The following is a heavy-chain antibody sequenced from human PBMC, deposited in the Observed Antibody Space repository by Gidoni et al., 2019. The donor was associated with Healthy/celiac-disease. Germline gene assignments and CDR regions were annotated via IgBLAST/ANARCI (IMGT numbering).Heavy chain of an antibody. V-gene: IGHV1-2*02. CDR3: ARVTPVGGSLPDLAS. CDR1: GYTFTGYY. D-gene: IGHD2-15*01. J-gene: IGHJ4*02. Sequence: QVQLVQSGAAVKKPGASVKVSCTASGYTFTGYYRHWVRQAPGQGLEWMGWINPNSGGTNYAQKFQGRVTMTRDTSISTAYMELSRLRSDDTAVYYCARVTPVGGSLPDLASWGQGTLVTVSS. CDR2: INPNSGGT.